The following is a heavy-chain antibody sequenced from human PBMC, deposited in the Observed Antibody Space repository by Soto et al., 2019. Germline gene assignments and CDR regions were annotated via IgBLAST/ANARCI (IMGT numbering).Heavy chain of an antibody. V-gene: IGHV4-39*01. J-gene: IGHJ6*02. CDR3: ARAQGNYYCYGMNV. Sequence: QLQLQESGPGLVKPSETLSLTCTVSGGSISSSSYYWGWIRQPPGKGLEWSGSIYYSGRTYYNPSLKSRITISVDTSKNQFSLKLSSVTAADTAVYYCARAQGNYYCYGMNVWGQGTTVTVSS. CDR1: GGSISSSSYY. CDR2: IYYSGRT.